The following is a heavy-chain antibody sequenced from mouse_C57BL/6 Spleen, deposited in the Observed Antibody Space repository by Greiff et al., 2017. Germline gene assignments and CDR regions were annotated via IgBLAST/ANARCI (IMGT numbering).Heavy chain of an antibody. CDR1: GYTFTSYW. Sequence: VQLQQPGAELVKPGASVKLSCKASGYTFTSYWMHWVKQRPGRGLEWIGRIDPNSGGTKYNEKFKSKATLTVDKPSSTAYMQLSSLTSEDSAVYDCARHDYDGLRYWYFDVWGTGTTVTDSS. CDR2: IDPNSGGT. J-gene: IGHJ1*03. D-gene: IGHD2-4*01. V-gene: IGHV1-72*01. CDR3: ARHDYDGLRYWYFDV.